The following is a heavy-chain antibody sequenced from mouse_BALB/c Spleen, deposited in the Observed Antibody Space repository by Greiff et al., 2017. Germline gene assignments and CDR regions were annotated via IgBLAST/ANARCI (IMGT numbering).Heavy chain of an antibody. J-gene: IGHJ4*01. D-gene: IGHD2-1*01. V-gene: IGHV1S22*01. CDR1: GYTFTSYW. CDR2: IYPGSGST. CDR3: TNLLCAMDY. Sequence: LQQPGSELVRPGASVKLSCKASGYTFTSYWMYWVKQRPGQGLEWIGNIYPGSGSTNYDEKFKSKATLTVDTSSSTAYMQLSSLTSEDSAVYYCTNLLCAMDYWGQGTSVTVSS.